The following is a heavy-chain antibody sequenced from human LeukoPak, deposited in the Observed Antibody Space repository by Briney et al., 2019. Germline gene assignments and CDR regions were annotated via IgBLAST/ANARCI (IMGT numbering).Heavy chain of an antibody. CDR3: ARDGTYYYDSSGYYAEYFQH. V-gene: IGHV3-33*01. CDR2: IWYDGSNK. CDR1: GFTFSTYG. Sequence: GRSLRLSCAASGFTFSTYGMHWVRQAPGKGLEWVAVIWYDGSNKYYADSVKGRFTISRDNSKNTLYLQMNSLRAEDTAMYYCARDGTYYYDSSGYYAEYFQHWGQGTLVTVSS. D-gene: IGHD3-22*01. J-gene: IGHJ1*01.